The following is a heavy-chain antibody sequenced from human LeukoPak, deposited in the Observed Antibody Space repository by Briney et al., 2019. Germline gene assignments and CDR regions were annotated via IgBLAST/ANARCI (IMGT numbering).Heavy chain of an antibody. CDR3: ARGTRGTLGYCSGGSCYSFFY. V-gene: IGHV1-8*01. J-gene: IGHJ4*02. CDR1: GYTFTSYD. Sequence: ASVKVSCEASGYTFTSYDINWVRQATGQGLEWMGWMNPNSGNTGYAQKFQARVTMTRNTSISTAYMELSSLRSEDTAVYYCARGTRGTLGYCSGGSCYSFFYWGQGTLVTVSS. CDR2: MNPNSGNT. D-gene: IGHD2-15*01.